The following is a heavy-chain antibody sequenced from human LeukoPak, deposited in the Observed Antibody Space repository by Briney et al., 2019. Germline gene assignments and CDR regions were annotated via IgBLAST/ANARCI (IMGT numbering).Heavy chain of an antibody. CDR3: ARDRLTSSSFRYYYTTAGYQSDAFDV. CDR2: ISAYNGNT. Sequence: ASVKVSFKTSGYNFASYGINWVRQAPGQGLEWMGWISAYNGNTDYAQNFQGRVTMTRDTSTSTVYMELRSRRSDDTAVYYCARDRLTSSSFRYYYTTAGYQSDAFDVWGQGTMVTVSS. V-gene: IGHV1-18*01. J-gene: IGHJ3*01. CDR1: GYNFASYG. D-gene: IGHD2/OR15-2a*01.